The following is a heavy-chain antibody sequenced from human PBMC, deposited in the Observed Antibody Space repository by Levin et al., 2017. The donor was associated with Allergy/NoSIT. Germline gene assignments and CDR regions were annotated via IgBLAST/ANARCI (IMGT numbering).Heavy chain of an antibody. CDR2: IHSGGST. CDR1: GFTVSSNY. D-gene: IGHD5-18*01. V-gene: IGHV3-66*01. CDR3: ARYRGYRYSSLDY. J-gene: IGHJ4*02. Sequence: GGSLRLSCAASGFTVSSNYMSWVRQAPGKGLEWVSVIHSGGSTYYADSVKGRFTISRDNSKNTLYLQMNSLRAEDTAVYYCARYRGYRYSSLDYWGQGTLVTVSS.